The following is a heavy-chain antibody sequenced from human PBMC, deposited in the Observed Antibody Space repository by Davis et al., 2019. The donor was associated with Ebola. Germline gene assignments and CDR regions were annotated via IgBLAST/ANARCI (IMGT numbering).Heavy chain of an antibody. V-gene: IGHV3-74*01. CDR1: GFTFSTYW. CDR3: ARAQGSGSSYYYYYGMDV. J-gene: IGHJ6*02. CDR2: ITGDGSST. Sequence: PGGSLRLSCAASGFTFSTYWMHWVRQAPGKGLAWVSRITGDGSSTDYADSVKGRFTISRDNSKNTLYLQMNSLRAEDTAVYYCARAQGSGSSYYYYYGMDVWGQGTTVTVSS. D-gene: IGHD3-10*01.